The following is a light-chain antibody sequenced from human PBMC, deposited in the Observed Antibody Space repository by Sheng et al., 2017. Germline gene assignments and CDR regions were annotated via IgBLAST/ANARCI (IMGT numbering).Light chain of an antibody. CDR2: DDS. CDR3: QVWDSLSDHYV. Sequence: SYELTQPPSVSVAPGQTARIACGGKHIESYSVHWYQQKPGQAPVLVVYDDSDRASGIPERFSGSNSGNTATLSISRVEAGDEADYYCQVWDSLSDHYVFGTGTKVTFL. J-gene: IGLJ1*01. CDR1: HIESYS. V-gene: IGLV3-21*02.